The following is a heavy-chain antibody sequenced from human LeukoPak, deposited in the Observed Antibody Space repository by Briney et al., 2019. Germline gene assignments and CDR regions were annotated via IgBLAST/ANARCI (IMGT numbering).Heavy chain of an antibody. J-gene: IGHJ5*02. D-gene: IGHD3-16*01. V-gene: IGHV3-7*01. CDR2: ITQDGSGE. CDR3: VREWGGGSNWSDH. Sequence: GGSLRLSCAASGFTFSKYWMNWVRQAPGKGLDWVATITQDGSGEYYVDSLKGRFTLSRDNAKNSLYLQMNSLRAEGTAVYYCVREWGGGSNWSDHWGRGTLVTVSS. CDR1: GFTFSKYW.